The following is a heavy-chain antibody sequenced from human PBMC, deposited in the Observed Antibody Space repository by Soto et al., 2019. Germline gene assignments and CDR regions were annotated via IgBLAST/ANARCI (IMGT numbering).Heavy chain of an antibody. D-gene: IGHD6-19*01. J-gene: IGHJ5*02. V-gene: IGHV3-53*02. CDR1: GFDVSYNY. CDR3: GSIAVAEGFDP. CDR2: IHPDGAT. Sequence: EVLLVETGGALIQPGGSLRLSCAASGFDVSYNYMSWVRQAPGKGLEWLSIIHPDGATYYAGFVKGRFTISRDNSKNTVHLQMNDLRGDDTAVYYCGSIAVAEGFDPWGQGTLVTVSS.